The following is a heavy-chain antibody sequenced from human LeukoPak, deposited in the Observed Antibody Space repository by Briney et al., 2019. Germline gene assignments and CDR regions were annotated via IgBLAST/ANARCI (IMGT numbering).Heavy chain of an antibody. D-gene: IGHD2-2*01. V-gene: IGHV3-30-3*01. J-gene: IGHJ6*02. Sequence: GGSLRLSCAAPGFTFSSYAMHWVRQAPGKGLEWVAVISYDGSNKYYADSVKGRFTISRDNSKNTLYLQMNSLRAEDTAVYYCARVVGYCSSTSCYGRGGYYYGMDVWGQGTTVTVSS. CDR1: GFTFSSYA. CDR2: ISYDGSNK. CDR3: ARVVGYCSSTSCYGRGGYYYGMDV.